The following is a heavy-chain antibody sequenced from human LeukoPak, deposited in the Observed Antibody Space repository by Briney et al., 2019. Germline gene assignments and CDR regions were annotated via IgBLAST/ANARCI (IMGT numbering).Heavy chain of an antibody. D-gene: IGHD3-22*01. CDR1: GFTFSSYG. V-gene: IGHV3-30*02. Sequence: PGGSLRLSCAASGFTFSSYGMHWVRQAPGKGLEWVAFIRYDGSNKYYADSVKGRFTISRDNSKNTLYLQMNSLGAEDTAVYYCAKPPYYYDSSGQPGDYWGQGTLVTVSS. CDR2: IRYDGSNK. CDR3: AKPPYYYDSSGQPGDY. J-gene: IGHJ4*02.